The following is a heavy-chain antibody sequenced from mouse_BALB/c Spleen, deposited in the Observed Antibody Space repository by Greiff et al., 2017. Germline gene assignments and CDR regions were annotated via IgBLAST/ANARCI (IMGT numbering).Heavy chain of an antibody. CDR2: ISSGGGNT. D-gene: IGHD2-10*02. V-gene: IGHV5-9*03. CDR3: ARMYGNFYYFDY. J-gene: IGHJ2*01. CDR1: GFTFSSYT. Sequence: EVKLVESGGGLVKPGGSLKLSCAASGFTFSSYTMSWVRQTPEKRLEWVATISSGGGNTYYPDSVKGRFTISRDNAKNNLYLQMSSLRSEDTALYYCARMYGNFYYFDYRGQGTTLTVSS.